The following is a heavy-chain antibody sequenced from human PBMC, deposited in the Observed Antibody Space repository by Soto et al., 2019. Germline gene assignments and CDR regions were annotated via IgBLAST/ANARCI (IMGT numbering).Heavy chain of an antibody. CDR1: GYTFTSYA. Sequence: QVQLVQSGAEVKKPGASVKVSCKASGYTFTSYAMHWVRQAPGQRLEWMGWINAGNGNTKYSQKFQGRVTITRDTSASTAYMELSRLRSEDTAVYYCARGGSLYWYFDLLGRGTLVTVSS. D-gene: IGHD1-26*01. CDR3: ARGGSLYWYFDL. CDR2: INAGNGNT. V-gene: IGHV1-3*01. J-gene: IGHJ2*01.